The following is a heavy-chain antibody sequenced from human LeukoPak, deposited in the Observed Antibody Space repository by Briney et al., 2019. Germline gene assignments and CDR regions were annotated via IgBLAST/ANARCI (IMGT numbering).Heavy chain of an antibody. CDR1: GGTFISYA. J-gene: IGHJ4*02. Sequence: ASVKVSCKASGGTFISYAISWVRQAPGQGLEWMGGIIPIFGTANYAQKFQGRVTITADESTSTAYMQLSSLRSEDTAVYYCARGWDTMVRGVIAYWGQGTLVTVSS. CDR3: ARGWDTMVRGVIAY. V-gene: IGHV1-69*13. D-gene: IGHD3-10*01. CDR2: IIPIFGTA.